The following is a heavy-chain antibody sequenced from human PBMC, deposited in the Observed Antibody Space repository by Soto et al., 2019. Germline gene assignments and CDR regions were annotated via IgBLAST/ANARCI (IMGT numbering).Heavy chain of an antibody. CDR3: ARDRGIVVVPAAMRRENWFDP. D-gene: IGHD2-2*01. CDR2: IYTSGST. V-gene: IGHV4-4*07. J-gene: IGHJ5*02. Sequence: PSETLSLTCTVSGGSISSYYWSWIRQPAGKGLEWIGRIYTSGSTNYNPSLKSRVTMSVDTSKNQFSLKLSSVTAADTAVYYCARDRGIVVVPAAMRRENWFDPWGQGTLVTVSS. CDR1: GGSISSYY.